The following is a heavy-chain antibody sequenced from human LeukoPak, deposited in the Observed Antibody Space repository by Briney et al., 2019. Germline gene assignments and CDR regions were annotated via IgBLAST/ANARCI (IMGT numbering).Heavy chain of an antibody. J-gene: IGHJ4*02. CDR2: ISYDGSKK. D-gene: IGHD3-22*01. V-gene: IGHV3-30*01. Sequence: GESLRLSCAASGFTFNNYAMHWVRQAPGKGLEWVAVISYDGSKKYYADSVKGRFTISRDNSTNTLFLQMDSLRTEDTAVYYCSRARITKQVVVNRIDYWGQGTLVTVSS. CDR3: SRARITKQVVVNRIDY. CDR1: GFTFNNYA.